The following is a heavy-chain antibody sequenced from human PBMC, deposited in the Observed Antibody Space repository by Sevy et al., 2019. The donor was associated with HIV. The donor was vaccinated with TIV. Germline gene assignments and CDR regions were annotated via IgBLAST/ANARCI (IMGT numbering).Heavy chain of an antibody. CDR1: GFTISVYS. J-gene: IGHJ4*02. CDR3: ARSYYDSSGYSTFDY. CDR2: ISGSSTYI. D-gene: IGHD3-22*01. V-gene: IGHV3-21*06. Sequence: GGSLRLSCAASGFTISVYSMSWVRQAPGKGLEWVSSISGSSTYIYHADSVKGRFTISRDNAKNTLYLQMNSLRVEDTAVYYCARSYYDSSGYSTFDYWGQGTLVTVSS.